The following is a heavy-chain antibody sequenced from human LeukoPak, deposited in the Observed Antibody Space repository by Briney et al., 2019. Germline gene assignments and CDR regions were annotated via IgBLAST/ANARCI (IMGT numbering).Heavy chain of an antibody. V-gene: IGHV4-34*01. CDR3: ARATEGYSSSVVYMDV. CDR1: GGSFSGYH. CDR2: INHSGST. D-gene: IGHD6-6*01. J-gene: IGHJ6*03. Sequence: PSETLSLTCAVYGGSFSGYHWSWIRQPPGKGPEWIGEINHSGSTKYSPSLKSRVTISVDTPKNQFSLKLTSVTAADTAVYYCARATEGYSSSVVYMDVWGKGTTVTVCS.